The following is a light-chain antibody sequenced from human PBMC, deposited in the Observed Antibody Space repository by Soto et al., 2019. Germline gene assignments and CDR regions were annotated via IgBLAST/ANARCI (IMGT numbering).Light chain of an antibody. J-gene: IGKJ4*01. CDR2: GAS. Sequence: EIVMTQSPGTLSVSPGERATLSCRASQSLSICLAWYQQKPGQAPRLLIYGASIRATGVPDRFSGSGSGTEFTLTISNLQSEDFAVYYCQQYERWPPLTFGGGTKVEIK. V-gene: IGKV3-15*01. CDR3: QQYERWPPLT. CDR1: QSLSIC.